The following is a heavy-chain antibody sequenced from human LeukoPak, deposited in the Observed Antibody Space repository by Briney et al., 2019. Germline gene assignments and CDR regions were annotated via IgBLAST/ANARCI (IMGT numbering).Heavy chain of an antibody. V-gene: IGHV1-24*01. D-gene: IGHD3-10*01. CDR3: ATVFGLLARGVINDY. J-gene: IGHJ4*02. CDR2: FDPEDGET. CDR1: GYTLTELS. Sequence: ASVKVSCKVSGYTLTELSMHWVRQAPGKGLEWMGGFDPEDGETIYAQKFQGRVTMTEDTSTDTAYMELSSLRPEDTAVYYCATVFGLLARGVINDYWGQGTLVTVSS.